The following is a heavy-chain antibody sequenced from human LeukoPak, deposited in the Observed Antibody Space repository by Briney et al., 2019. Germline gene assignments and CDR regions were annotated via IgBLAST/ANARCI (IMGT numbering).Heavy chain of an antibody. J-gene: IGHJ3*02. CDR2: IKQDGSEK. V-gene: IGHV3-7*01. Sequence: PGGSLRLSCAASGFTFSSYAMSWVRQAPGKGLEWVANIKQDGSEKYYVDSVKGRFTISRDNAKNSLYLQMNSLRAEDTAVYYCSAGNAFDIWGQGTMVTVSS. CDR3: SAGNAFDI. CDR1: GFTFSSYA.